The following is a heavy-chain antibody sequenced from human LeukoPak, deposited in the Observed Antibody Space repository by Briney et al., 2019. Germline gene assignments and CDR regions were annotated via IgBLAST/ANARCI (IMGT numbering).Heavy chain of an antibody. J-gene: IGHJ4*02. CDR2: IIPILGIA. V-gene: IGHV1-69*04. CDR3: ARGPPSSSKWYYFDY. Sequence: GASVKVSCKASGGTFSSYAISWVRQAPGQGLEWMGRIIPILGIANYAQKFQGRVTITADKSTSTAYMELSSLRSEDTAVYYCARGPPSSSKWYYFDYWGQGTLVTVSS. CDR1: GGTFSSYA. D-gene: IGHD6-13*01.